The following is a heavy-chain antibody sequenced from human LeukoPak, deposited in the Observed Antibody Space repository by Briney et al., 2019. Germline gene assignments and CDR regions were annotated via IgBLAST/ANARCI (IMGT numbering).Heavy chain of an antibody. CDR1: GGSFSGYY. D-gene: IGHD3-22*01. Sequence: PSETLSLTCAVYGGSFSGYYWSWIRQPPGKGLEWIGEINHSGSTNYNPSLKSRVTISVDTSKNQFSLKPSSVTAADTAVYYCARHRAPEYYYDSSGYYFDPWGQGTLVTVSS. J-gene: IGHJ5*02. CDR3: ARHRAPEYYYDSSGYYFDP. CDR2: INHSGST. V-gene: IGHV4-34*01.